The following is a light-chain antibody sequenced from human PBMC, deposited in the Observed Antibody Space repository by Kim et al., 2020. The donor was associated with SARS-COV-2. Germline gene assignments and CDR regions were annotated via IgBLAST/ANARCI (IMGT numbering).Light chain of an antibody. Sequence: DIQMTQSPSTVSASVGDRVTITCRASQSISSRLAWYQHKPEKAPQCLIYAASSLQRGVPSRFSGSGSGTDFTLTISSLQPEDFATYYCQQYDSYPRTFGRGTKVDIK. CDR3: QQYDSYPRT. CDR1: QSISSR. CDR2: AAS. J-gene: IGKJ3*01. V-gene: IGKV1D-16*01.